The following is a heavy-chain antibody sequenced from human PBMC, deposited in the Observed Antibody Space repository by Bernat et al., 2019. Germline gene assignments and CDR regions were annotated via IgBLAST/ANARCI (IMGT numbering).Heavy chain of an antibody. D-gene: IGHD2-15*01. V-gene: IGHV4-59*01. CDR3: ASIDCSGGSCYFDY. CDR1: GGSISSYY. J-gene: IGHJ4*02. Sequence: QVQLQQWGAGLLKPSETLSLTCTVSGGSISSYYWSWIRQPPGKGLEWIGYIYYSGSTNYNPSLKSRVTISVDTSKNQFSLKLSSVTAADTAVYYCASIDCSGGSCYFDYWGQGTLVTVSS. CDR2: IYYSGST.